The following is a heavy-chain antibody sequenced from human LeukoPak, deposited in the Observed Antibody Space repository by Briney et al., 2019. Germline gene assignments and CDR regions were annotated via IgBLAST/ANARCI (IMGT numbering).Heavy chain of an antibody. CDR1: GGSFSGYY. J-gene: IGHJ4*02. CDR3: ARGAGYYESSGYHFGY. Sequence: SETLSLTCAVYGGSFSGYYWSWIRQPPGKGLEWIGEINHSGSTNYNPSLKSRVTISVDTSKNQFSLKLSSVTAADTAVYYCARGAGYYESSGYHFGYWGQGTLVTVSS. V-gene: IGHV4-34*01. D-gene: IGHD3-22*01. CDR2: INHSGST.